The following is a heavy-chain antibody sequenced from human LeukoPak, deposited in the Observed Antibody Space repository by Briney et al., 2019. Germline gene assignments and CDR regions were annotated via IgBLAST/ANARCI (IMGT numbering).Heavy chain of an antibody. CDR1: GFTFSNAW. J-gene: IGHJ4*02. CDR3: TTEPLEYSSSNFDY. Sequence: PGGSLRLSCAASGFTFSNAWMSWVRQAPGKGLEWVGRIKSKTDGGTTDYAAPVKGRFTISRDDSKNTLYLQMNSLKTEDTAVYYCTTEPLEYSSSNFDYWGQGTLVTVSS. V-gene: IGHV3-15*01. D-gene: IGHD6-6*01. CDR2: IKSKTDGGTT.